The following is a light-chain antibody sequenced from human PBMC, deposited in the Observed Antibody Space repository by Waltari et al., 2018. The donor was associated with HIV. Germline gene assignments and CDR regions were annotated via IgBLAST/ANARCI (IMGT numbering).Light chain of an antibody. Sequence: QSALTQPLAVSGSPGQSVTISCTGTNSDIGPYNRVCWYHPTPGTAPKLIIYDVNSRPSGVPDRFSGSKSGNTASLTISGLQAEDEGDYYCSSYTTTTARVFGTGTKVTVL. CDR3: SSYTTTTARV. CDR1: NSDIGPYNR. V-gene: IGLV2-18*02. J-gene: IGLJ1*01. CDR2: DVN.